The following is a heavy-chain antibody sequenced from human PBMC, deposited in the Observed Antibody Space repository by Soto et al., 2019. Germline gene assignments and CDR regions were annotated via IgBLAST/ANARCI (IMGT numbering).Heavy chain of an antibody. D-gene: IGHD6-19*01. CDR2: VSHDGRNT. J-gene: IGHJ4*02. Sequence: VQLVESGGGVVQPGRSLRLSCAASGFTFSDYAMHWVRQAPGKGLEWVAVVSHDGRNTHYADCVKGRFTISRDRSKNTVSLEMTSLRAGDTAVYYCAKGGRQWLVTSDFNYWGQGALVTVSS. CDR3: AKGGRQWLVTSDFNY. CDR1: GFTFSDYA. V-gene: IGHV3-30*18.